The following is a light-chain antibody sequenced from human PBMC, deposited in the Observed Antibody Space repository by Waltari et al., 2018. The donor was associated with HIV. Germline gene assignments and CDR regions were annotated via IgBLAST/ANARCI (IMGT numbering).Light chain of an antibody. CDR2: QND. Sequence: SFDLTQAPSVSVSPGQTAIIPCPGDGLAHTAVFGYYQRSGQAPLLVIYQNDKRPSGIAERFSGSKAGQTASLTISGTQAVDEGDYYCQAWDKDDVIFGGGTKLTVL. CDR3: QAWDKDDVI. J-gene: IGLJ2*01. V-gene: IGLV3-1*01. CDR1: GLAHTA.